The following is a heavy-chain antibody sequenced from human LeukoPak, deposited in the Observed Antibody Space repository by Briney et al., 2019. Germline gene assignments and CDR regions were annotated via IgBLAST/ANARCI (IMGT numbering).Heavy chain of an antibody. J-gene: IGHJ3*02. CDR2: ISSSGSTI. Sequence: PGGSLRLSCAASGFTFSDYYMSWIRQAPGKGLEWVSYISSSGSTIYYADSVKGRFTISRDNAKNSLYLQMNSLRAEDTAVYYCAKSLEKYDAVVDAFDIWGQGTMVTVSS. CDR1: GFTFSDYY. V-gene: IGHV3-11*01. D-gene: IGHD6-19*01. CDR3: AKSLEKYDAVVDAFDI.